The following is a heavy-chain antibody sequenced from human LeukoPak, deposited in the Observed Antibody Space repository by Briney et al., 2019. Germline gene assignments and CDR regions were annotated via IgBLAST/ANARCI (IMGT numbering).Heavy chain of an antibody. CDR3: ARGNDILTGSLDAEYFQH. CDR1: GFTFSSYA. Sequence: GRSLRLSCAASGFTFSSYAMHWVRQAPGKGLEWVAVISYDGSNKYYADPVKGRFTISRDNSKNTLYLQMNSLRAEDTAVYYCARGNDILTGSLDAEYFQHWGQGTLVTVSS. D-gene: IGHD3-9*01. CDR2: ISYDGSNK. V-gene: IGHV3-30-3*01. J-gene: IGHJ1*01.